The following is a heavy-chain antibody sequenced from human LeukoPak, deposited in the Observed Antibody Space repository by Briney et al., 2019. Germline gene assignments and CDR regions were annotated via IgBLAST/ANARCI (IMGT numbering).Heavy chain of an antibody. V-gene: IGHV1-24*01. CDR3: TTGLLGYCSSTTCYGGVY. D-gene: IGHD2-2*01. J-gene: IGHJ4*02. CDR2: FDPEDGET. CDR1: GYTLNEIS. Sequence: ASVKVSCKVSGYTLNEISIHWVRQAPGKGLEWMGGFDPEDGETIYAQKFQGRVTMSEDTSTDTAYMELSSLRSEDTAVYYCTTGLLGYCSSTTCYGGVYWGQGTLVAVSS.